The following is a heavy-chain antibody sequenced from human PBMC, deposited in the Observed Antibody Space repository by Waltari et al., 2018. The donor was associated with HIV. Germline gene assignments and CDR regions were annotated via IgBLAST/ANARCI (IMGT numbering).Heavy chain of an antibody. V-gene: IGHV3-30*18. D-gene: IGHD2-21*02. Sequence: WAASGFIFSRNGMHWVRQAPGKGLEWVAVIFYDGSDKYYADSVKGRFIISRDNSKNTLYLQMNSLGPEDTAIYYCAKDQDGGDRSFDYWGQGTLVTVSS. CDR3: AKDQDGGDRSFDY. CDR1: GFIFSRNG. J-gene: IGHJ4*02. CDR2: IFYDGSDK.